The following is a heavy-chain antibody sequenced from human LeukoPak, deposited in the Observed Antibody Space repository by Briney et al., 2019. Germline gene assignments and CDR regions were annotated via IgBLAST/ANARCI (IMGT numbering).Heavy chain of an antibody. CDR2: ISGSGGST. J-gene: IGHJ4*02. V-gene: IGHV3-23*01. Sequence: GGSLRLSCAASGFTFSNYGMSWVRQPPGKGLEWVSTISGSGGSTYYADSVKGLFTSSRDSSKDTLYLQMNSLRAEDTAVYFCAKMARHGAFGGYFDYWGQGTLVTVSS. CDR3: AKMARHGAFGGYFDY. CDR1: GFTFSNYG. D-gene: IGHD3-10*01.